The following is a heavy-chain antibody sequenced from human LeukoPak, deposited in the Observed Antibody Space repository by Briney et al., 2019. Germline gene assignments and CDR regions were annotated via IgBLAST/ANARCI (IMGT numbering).Heavy chain of an antibody. Sequence: SETLSLTCAVYGGSFSGYYWSWIRQPPGKGVEWIGEINHSGSTNYNPSLKSRVTISVDTSKNQFSLKLSSVTAADTAVYYCARGSYYGSGSYVLDFDYWGQGTLVTVSS. V-gene: IGHV4-34*01. D-gene: IGHD3-10*01. CDR1: GGSFSGYY. CDR3: ARGSYYGSGSYVLDFDY. J-gene: IGHJ4*02. CDR2: INHSGST.